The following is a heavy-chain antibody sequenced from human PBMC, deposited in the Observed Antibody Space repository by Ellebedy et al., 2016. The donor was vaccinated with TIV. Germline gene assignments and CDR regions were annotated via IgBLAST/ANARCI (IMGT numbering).Heavy chain of an antibody. Sequence: ASVKVSCKASGYTFTSSAMQWVRQARGQRLEWIGWIVVGSGNTNYAQKFQERVTITRDTSASTAYMELSSLRSEDTAVYYCARGGPSRVGMTAAIFDPWGQGTLVTVSS. CDR3: ARGGPSRVGMTAAIFDP. D-gene: IGHD2-2*01. CDR1: GYTFTSSA. J-gene: IGHJ5*02. V-gene: IGHV1-58*02. CDR2: IVVGSGNT.